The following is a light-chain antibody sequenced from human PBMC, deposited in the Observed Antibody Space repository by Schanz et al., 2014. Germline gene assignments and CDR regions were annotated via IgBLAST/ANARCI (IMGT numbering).Light chain of an antibody. CDR2: GAS. Sequence: EIVLTQSPGTLSVSPGERATLSCRASQSVSNSYLAWYQQKPGQAPRLLIYGASTRATGIPARFSGSGSGTDFTLTISSLQSEDFAVYYCQQYNYWPPLTFGGGTKVEIK. V-gene: IGKV3-15*01. J-gene: IGKJ4*01. CDR1: QSVSNSY. CDR3: QQYNYWPPLT.